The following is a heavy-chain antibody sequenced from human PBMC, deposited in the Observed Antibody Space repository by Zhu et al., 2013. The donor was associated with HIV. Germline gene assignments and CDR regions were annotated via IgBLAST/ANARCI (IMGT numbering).Heavy chain of an antibody. CDR2: IIPIFGTA. V-gene: IGHV1-69*06. CDR3: ARDAYIVGATGDYYGMDV. D-gene: IGHD1-26*01. Sequence: QVQLVQSGAEVKKPGSSVKVSCKASGGTFSSYAISWVRQAPGQGLEWMGGIIPIFGTANYAQKFQGRVTITADKSTSTAYMELSSLRSEDTAVYYCARDAYIVGATGDYYGMDVWGQGTTVTVSS. CDR1: GGTFSSYA. J-gene: IGHJ6*02.